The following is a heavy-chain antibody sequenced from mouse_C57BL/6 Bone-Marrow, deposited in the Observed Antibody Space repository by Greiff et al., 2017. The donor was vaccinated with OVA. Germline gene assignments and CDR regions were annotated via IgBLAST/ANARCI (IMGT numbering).Heavy chain of an antibody. CDR3: AGGATVAPFAY. D-gene: IGHD1-1*01. CDR1: GYTFTSYT. V-gene: IGHV1-4*01. Sequence: QVQLQQSGAELARPGASVKMSCKASGYTFTSYTMHWVKQRPGQGLEWIGYINPSSGYTKYNQKFKDKATLTADKSSSTAYMQLSSLTSEDSAVYYCAGGATVAPFAYWGQGTLVTVSA. J-gene: IGHJ3*01. CDR2: INPSSGYT.